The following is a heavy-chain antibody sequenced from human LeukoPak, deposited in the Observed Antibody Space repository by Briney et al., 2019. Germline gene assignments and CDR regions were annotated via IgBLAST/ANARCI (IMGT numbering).Heavy chain of an antibody. V-gene: IGHV4-59*08. D-gene: IGHD1-26*01. J-gene: IGHJ4*02. Sequence: SETLSLTCTVSGDSISRYYWSWIRQPPGRGLEWIAFIYYSGSTNYNPSLKRRVTISMDTSRNQFSLRLSSVTAADTAVYYCARIVGASDYWGQGTLVTVSS. CDR3: ARIVGASDY. CDR2: IYYSGST. CDR1: GDSISRYY.